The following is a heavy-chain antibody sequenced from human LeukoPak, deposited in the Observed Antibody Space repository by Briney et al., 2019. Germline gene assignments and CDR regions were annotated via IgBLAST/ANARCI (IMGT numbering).Heavy chain of an antibody. CDR1: GYTFTSYW. Sequence: GESLKISCEGSGYTFTSYWIAWVRQVPGKGLEWMGIIYPGDSDTRYSPSFQGQVTISADKSISTAYLQWSSLKASDTAMYYCVRRYSSGWYAFDIWGQGTMVTVSS. CDR2: IYPGDSDT. D-gene: IGHD6-19*01. CDR3: VRRYSSGWYAFDI. J-gene: IGHJ3*02. V-gene: IGHV5-51*01.